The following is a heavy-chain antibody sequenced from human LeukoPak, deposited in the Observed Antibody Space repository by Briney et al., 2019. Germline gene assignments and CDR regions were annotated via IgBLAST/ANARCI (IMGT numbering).Heavy chain of an antibody. CDR3: ARELGIYYDSSGCDY. Sequence: PGGSLRLSCAASGFTFSSYSMNWVRQAPGKGLEWVSYTSSSSSTIYYADSVKGRFTISRDNAKNSLYLQMNSLRAEDTAVYYCARELGIYYDSSGCDYWGQGTLVTVSS. D-gene: IGHD3-22*01. CDR2: TSSSSSTI. V-gene: IGHV3-48*01. J-gene: IGHJ4*02. CDR1: GFTFSSYS.